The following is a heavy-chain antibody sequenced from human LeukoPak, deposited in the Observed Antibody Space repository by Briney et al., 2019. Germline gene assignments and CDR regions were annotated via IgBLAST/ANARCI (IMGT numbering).Heavy chain of an antibody. CDR3: ARNGIYCSSTSCYREDWFDP. V-gene: IGHV4-59*01. CDR2: IYYSGST. Sequence: PSETLSLTCTVSGGSISSYYWSWIRQPPGKGLEWIGYIYYSGSTNYNPSLKSRVTISVDTYKNQFSLKLSSVTAADTAVYYCARNGIYCSSTSCYREDWFDPWGQGTLVTVSS. CDR1: GGSISSYY. J-gene: IGHJ5*02. D-gene: IGHD2-2*02.